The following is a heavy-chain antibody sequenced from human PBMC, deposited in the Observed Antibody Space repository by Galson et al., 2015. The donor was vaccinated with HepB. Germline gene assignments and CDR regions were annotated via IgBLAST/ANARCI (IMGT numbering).Heavy chain of an antibody. CDR3: ARRIEVTAYDN. CDR2: INPGDSDI. J-gene: IGHJ4*02. CDR1: GYSFTNYW. Sequence: QSGAEVQKPGESLKISCRVSGYSFTNYWIAWVRQRPGKGLEWLGVINPGDSDITSSPVFQGHVTLSVDKSISTAYLQWSSLKPTDAAMYFCARRIEVTAYDNWGQGTQLTVSS. V-gene: IGHV5-51*03. D-gene: IGHD2-21*02.